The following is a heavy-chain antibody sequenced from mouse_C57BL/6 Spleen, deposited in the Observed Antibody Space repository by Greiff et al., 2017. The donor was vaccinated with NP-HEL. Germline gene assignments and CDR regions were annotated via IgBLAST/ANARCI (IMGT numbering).Heavy chain of an antibody. D-gene: IGHD1-1*02. J-gene: IGHJ4*01. Sequence: EVKLVESGGDLVKPGGSLKLSCSASGFTFRSYGLSWVRQTPGKRLEWVATISSGGSYTYYPDSVKGRFPISRDNAKNTLYLQMSSLKSEDTAMYYCARLWDYYAMDYWGQGTSVTVSS. V-gene: IGHV5-6*02. CDR3: ARLWDYYAMDY. CDR2: ISSGGSYT. CDR1: GFTFRSYG.